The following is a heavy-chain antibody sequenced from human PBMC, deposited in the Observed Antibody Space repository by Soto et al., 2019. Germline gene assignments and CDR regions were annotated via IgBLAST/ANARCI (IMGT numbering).Heavy chain of an antibody. CDR3: ARGLRFLEWLSWFDP. D-gene: IGHD3-3*01. Sequence: PSETLSLTCTVSGGSISSGGYYWSWIRQHPGKGLEWIGYIYYSGSTYYNPSLKSRVTISVDTSKNQFSLKLSSVTAADTAVYYCARGLRFLEWLSWFDPWGQGTLVTVSS. CDR2: IYYSGST. J-gene: IGHJ5*02. V-gene: IGHV4-31*03. CDR1: GGSISSGGYY.